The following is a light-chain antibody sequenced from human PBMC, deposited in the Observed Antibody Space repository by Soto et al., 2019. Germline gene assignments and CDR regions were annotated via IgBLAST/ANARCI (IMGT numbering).Light chain of an antibody. CDR2: AAS. Sequence: DIQMTQSPSSLSASVGDRVTITCRASQSISSYLNWYQQKPGKAPKLLIYAASSLQSGVPSRFSGSGSGTDFTLTISSLQPEDFATYYCQQIYSTKFNFCTGTKVDIK. CDR3: QQIYSTKFN. V-gene: IGKV1-39*01. J-gene: IGKJ3*01. CDR1: QSISSY.